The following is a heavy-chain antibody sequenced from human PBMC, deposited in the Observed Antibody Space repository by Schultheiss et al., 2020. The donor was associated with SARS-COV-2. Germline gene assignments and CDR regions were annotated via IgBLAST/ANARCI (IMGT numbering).Heavy chain of an antibody. J-gene: IGHJ4*02. V-gene: IGHV4-39*07. CDR1: GGSISSSSYY. CDR2: IYYSGST. CDR3: ARERAGVGATGIFFDY. Sequence: SETLSLTCTVSGGSISSSSYYWGWIRQHPGKGLEWIGYIYYSGSTNYNPSLKSRVTISVDTSKNQFSLKLSSVTAEDTAVYYCARERAGVGATGIFFDYWGQGTLVTVSS. D-gene: IGHD1-26*01.